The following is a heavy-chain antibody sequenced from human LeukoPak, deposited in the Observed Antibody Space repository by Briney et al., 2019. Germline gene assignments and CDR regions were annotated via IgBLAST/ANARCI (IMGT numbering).Heavy chain of an antibody. CDR3: ARGRTHRRLWLGESTGGPFDY. Sequence: GASVKVSCKASGYTFTSYGISWVRQAPGQGLEWMGWISAYNGNTNYAQKLQGRVTMTTDTSTSTLYMELRSLRSDDTAVYYCARGRTHRRLWLGESTGGPFDYWSQGTLVTVSS. D-gene: IGHD3-10*01. CDR1: GYTFTSYG. J-gene: IGHJ4*02. CDR2: ISAYNGNT. V-gene: IGHV1-18*01.